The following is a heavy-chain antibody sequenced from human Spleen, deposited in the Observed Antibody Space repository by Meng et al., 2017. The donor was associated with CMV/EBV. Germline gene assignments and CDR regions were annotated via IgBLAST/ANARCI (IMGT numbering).Heavy chain of an antibody. CDR2: IYSGGTST. D-gene: IGHD3-22*01. Sequence: GESLKISCATSGFVFSNYAMSWVRQAPGKGLEWVSVIYSGGTSTNYADSVKGRFTISRDNSKNTLYLQMNSLRAEDTAVYYCAKGEPPFGYESSGYYYYYGMDVWGQGTTVTVSS. CDR3: AKGEPPFGYESSGYYYYYGMDV. V-gene: IGHV3-23*03. CDR1: GFVFSNYA. J-gene: IGHJ6*02.